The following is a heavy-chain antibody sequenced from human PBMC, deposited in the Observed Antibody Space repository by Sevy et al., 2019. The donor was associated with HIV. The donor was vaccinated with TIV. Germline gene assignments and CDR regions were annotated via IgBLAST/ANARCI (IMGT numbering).Heavy chain of an antibody. Sequence: ASVKVSCQASGYTFTSYRIYWVRQAPGQGLEWMGWISPFNGDTNYAQKLQGRVTMITDTSTNTASMEMRSLRTDETAVYYCARAYCSGGSGNSLAYWGQGTQVTVSS. CDR3: ARAYCSGGSGNSLAY. D-gene: IGHD2-15*01. J-gene: IGHJ4*02. CDR2: ISPFNGDT. V-gene: IGHV1-18*01. CDR1: GYTFTSYR.